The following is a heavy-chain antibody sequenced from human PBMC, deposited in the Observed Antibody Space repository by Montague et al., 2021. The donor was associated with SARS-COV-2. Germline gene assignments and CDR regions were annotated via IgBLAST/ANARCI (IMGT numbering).Heavy chain of an antibody. D-gene: IGHD5-24*01. J-gene: IGHJ4*02. V-gene: IGHV3-33*08. CDR3: AREKKEVQMDY. CDR2: IWYDGSNS. Sequence: SLRLSCAASGFTFSSYDMHWVRQAPGKGLEWVAVIWYDGSNSYYADSVKGRFTISRDNSKNAVYLQMNSLTADDTAIYYCAREKKEVQMDYWGLGTLVTVSS. CDR1: GFTFSSYD.